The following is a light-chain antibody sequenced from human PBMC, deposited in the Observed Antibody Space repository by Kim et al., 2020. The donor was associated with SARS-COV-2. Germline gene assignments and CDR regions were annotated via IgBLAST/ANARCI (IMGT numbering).Light chain of an antibody. CDR1: SSDVGVYNY. Sequence: QSALTQPASVSGSPGQSITISCTGTSSDVGVYNYVSWYQQHPGKAPKLMIYDVNKRPSGVSTRFSGSKSGNTASLTISGLQAEDEADYYCSSYTSSSTSVFGTGTKVTVL. J-gene: IGLJ1*01. CDR2: DVN. V-gene: IGLV2-14*03. CDR3: SSYTSSSTSV.